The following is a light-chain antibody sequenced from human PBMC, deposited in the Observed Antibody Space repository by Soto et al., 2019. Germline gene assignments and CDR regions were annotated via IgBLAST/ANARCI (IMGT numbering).Light chain of an antibody. CDR2: GAS. V-gene: IGKV3-15*01. CDR3: QQYNNWPPST. J-gene: IGKJ4*01. Sequence: EIVMTQSPATLSVSPGERATLSCRASQSISTNLAWYQQRPGQAPRLLIYGASTRVTGIPARFSGSGSGTDFTLTISSLQSEDLAVYYCQQYNNWPPSTFGGGTKVDIK. CDR1: QSISTN.